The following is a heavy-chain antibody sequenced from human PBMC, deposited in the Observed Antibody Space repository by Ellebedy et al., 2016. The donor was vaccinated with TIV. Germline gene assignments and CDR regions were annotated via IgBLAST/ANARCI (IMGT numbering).Heavy chain of an antibody. CDR2: INTGNDNT. D-gene: IGHD3-3*01. J-gene: IGHJ6*02. CDR3: ATREWQDPMDV. V-gene: IGHV1-3*04. Sequence: ASVKVSCXSSGYTFTNYFIHWVRQAPGQSLEWMGWINTGNDNTKYSQKLQGRVTITRDYMELSGLMSEDTAVYYCATREWQDPMDVWGQGTTVTVSS. CDR1: GYTFTNYF.